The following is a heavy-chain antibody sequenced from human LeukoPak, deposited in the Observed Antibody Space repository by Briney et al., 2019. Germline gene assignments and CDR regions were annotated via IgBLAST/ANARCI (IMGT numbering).Heavy chain of an antibody. CDR2: INHSGST. Sequence: SETLSLTCAVYGGSFSGYYWSWIRQPPGKGLEWIGEINHSGSTNYNPSLKSRVTISVDTSKNHFSLKLSSVTAADTAVYYCATSSGWKNPSRYWGQGTLVTVSS. D-gene: IGHD6-19*01. CDR3: ATSSGWKNPSRY. V-gene: IGHV4-34*01. J-gene: IGHJ4*02. CDR1: GGSFSGYY.